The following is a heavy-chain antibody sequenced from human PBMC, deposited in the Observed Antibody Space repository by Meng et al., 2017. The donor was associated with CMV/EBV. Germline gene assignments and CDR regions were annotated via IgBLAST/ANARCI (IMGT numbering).Heavy chain of an antibody. CDR1: GFTFSSYA. CDR2: ISYDGSNK. V-gene: IGHV3-30-3*01. D-gene: IGHD4-17*01. Sequence: GGSLRLSCAASGFTFSSYAMHWVRQAPGKGLEWVAVISYDGSNKYYADSVKGRFTISRDNSKNTLYLQMNSLRAEDTAVYYCARDLGYGDYVGCFDYWGQGTLVTVSS. CDR3: ARDLGYGDYVGCFDY. J-gene: IGHJ4*02.